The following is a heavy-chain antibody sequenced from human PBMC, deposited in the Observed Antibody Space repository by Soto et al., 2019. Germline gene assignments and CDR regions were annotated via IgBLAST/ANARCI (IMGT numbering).Heavy chain of an antibody. D-gene: IGHD3-10*01. V-gene: IGHV3-48*04. J-gene: IGHJ4*02. CDR1: GFTFSSYG. Sequence: GGSLRLSCAASGFTFSSYGMHWVRQAPGKGLEWVSKISGDATTTYYADSVKGRFTVSRDNAKNSMYLQMNSLRAEDTAVYYCASDPYYYASGFWGQGTLVTVSS. CDR3: ASDPYYYASGF. CDR2: ISGDATTT.